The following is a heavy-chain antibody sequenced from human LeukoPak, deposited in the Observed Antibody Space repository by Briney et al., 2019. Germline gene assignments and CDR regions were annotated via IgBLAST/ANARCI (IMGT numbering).Heavy chain of an antibody. CDR1: GFTFSSYG. CDR2: IRYDGSNK. J-gene: IGHJ4*02. CDR3: AKEEGYYDSSGYSFDY. D-gene: IGHD3-22*01. V-gene: IGHV3-30*02. Sequence: PGGSLRLSCAASGFTFSSYGMHWVRQAPGKGLEWVAFIRYDGSNKYYADSVKGRFTISRDNSKNTLYLQMNSLRAEDTAVYYCAKEEGYYDSSGYSFDYWGQGTLVTVSS.